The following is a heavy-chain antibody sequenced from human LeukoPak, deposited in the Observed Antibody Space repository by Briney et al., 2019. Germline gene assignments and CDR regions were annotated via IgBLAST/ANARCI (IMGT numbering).Heavy chain of an antibody. CDR3: ARGAIAAAGYYYYYYYMDV. CDR1: GYSFTSYW. Sequence: GESLKISCKGSGYSFTSYWIGWVRQMPGKGLEWMGVIYPGDSDTRYSPSFQGQVTISADKSISTAYLQWSSLKASDTAMYYCARGAIAAAGYYYYYYYMDVWGKGTTVTVSS. CDR2: IYPGDSDT. V-gene: IGHV5-51*01. D-gene: IGHD6-13*01. J-gene: IGHJ6*03.